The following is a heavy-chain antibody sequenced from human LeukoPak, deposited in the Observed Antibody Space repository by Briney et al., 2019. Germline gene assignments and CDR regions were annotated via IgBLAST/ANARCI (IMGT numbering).Heavy chain of an antibody. V-gene: IGHV3-30*03. Sequence: GRSLRLSCAASGFTFSSYGMHWVRQAPGKGLEWVAVISYDGSNKYYADSVKGRFTISRDNSKNTLYLQMNSLRAEDTAVYYCARSGVYYDSSGYYWEYNWFDPWGQGTLVTVSS. CDR3: ARSGVYYDSSGYYWEYNWFDP. CDR1: GFTFSSYG. CDR2: ISYDGSNK. D-gene: IGHD3-22*01. J-gene: IGHJ5*02.